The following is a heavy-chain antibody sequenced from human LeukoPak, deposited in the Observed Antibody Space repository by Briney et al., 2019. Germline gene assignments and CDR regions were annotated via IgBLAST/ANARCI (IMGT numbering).Heavy chain of an antibody. CDR2: ISSSSSYI. D-gene: IGHD6-19*01. J-gene: IGHJ4*02. CDR3: AKDMGSSGWYYFDY. Sequence: GGSLRLSCAASGFTFSTYSMNWVRQAPGKGLAWVSSISSSSSYIYYADSVKGRFTISRDNAKNSLYLQMNSLRAEDTALYYCAKDMGSSGWYYFDYWGQGTLVTVSS. CDR1: GFTFSTYS. V-gene: IGHV3-21*04.